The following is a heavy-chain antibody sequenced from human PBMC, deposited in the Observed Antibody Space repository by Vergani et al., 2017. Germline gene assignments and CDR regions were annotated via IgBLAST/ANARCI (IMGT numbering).Heavy chain of an antibody. V-gene: IGHV1-69*01. J-gene: IGHJ5*02. CDR1: GGTFSSYA. CDR2: IIPIFGTA. D-gene: IGHD3-10*01. Sequence: QVQLVQSGAEVKKPGSSVKVSCKASGGTFSSYAISWVRQAPGQGLEWMGGIIPIFGTANYAQKFPGRVTITADESSSTAYMELSSLRSEDTAVYYCAREFRATMVRGVIESWGQGTLVTVSS. CDR3: AREFRATMVRGVIES.